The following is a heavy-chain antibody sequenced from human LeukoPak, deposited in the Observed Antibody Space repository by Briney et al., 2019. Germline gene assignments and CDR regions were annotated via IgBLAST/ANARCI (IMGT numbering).Heavy chain of an antibody. CDR2: ISGSGGST. CDR1: GFTFSSYA. D-gene: IGHD2-2*01. Sequence: GRSLRLSCAASGFTFSSYAMSWVRQAPGQGLEWVSAISGSGGSTYYADSVKGRFTISRDNSENTLYLQAHSLSAEDTAVYYCANDRSSCGSGVRFDPWGQGTLVTVS. J-gene: IGHJ5*02. CDR3: ANDRSSCGSGVRFDP. V-gene: IGHV3-23*01.